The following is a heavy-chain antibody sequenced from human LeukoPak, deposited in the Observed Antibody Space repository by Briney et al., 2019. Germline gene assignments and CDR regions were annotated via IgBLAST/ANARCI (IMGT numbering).Heavy chain of an antibody. CDR3: AKDLWVAAAGMEGGFDY. J-gene: IGHJ4*02. V-gene: IGHV3-7*03. CDR2: IKKDGSDK. Sequence: GGSLRLSCAASGFTFSSYWMSWVRQAPGKGLEWVANIKKDGSDKYYVDSVKGRFTISRDNAKNSLYLQMNSLRAEDTALYYCAKDLWVAAAGMEGGFDYWGQGTLVTVSS. D-gene: IGHD6-13*01. CDR1: GFTFSSYW.